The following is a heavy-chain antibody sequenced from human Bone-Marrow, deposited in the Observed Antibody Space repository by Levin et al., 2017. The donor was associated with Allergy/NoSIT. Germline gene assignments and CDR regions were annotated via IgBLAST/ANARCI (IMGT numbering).Heavy chain of an antibody. V-gene: IGHV3-23*01. J-gene: IGHJ4*02. D-gene: IGHD1-26*01. CDR2: ISGSGGST. CDR3: AKGWWELPYYFDY. Sequence: GESLKISCAASGFTFSSYAMSWVRQAPGKGLEWVSAISGSGGSTYYADSVKGRFTISRDNSKNTLYLQMNSLRAEDTAVYYCAKGWWELPYYFDYWGQGTLVTVSS. CDR1: GFTFSSYA.